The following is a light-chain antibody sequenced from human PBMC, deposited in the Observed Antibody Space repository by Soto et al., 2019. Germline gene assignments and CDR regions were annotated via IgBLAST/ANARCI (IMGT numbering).Light chain of an antibody. J-gene: IGLJ2*01. CDR1: SSDIGRYDL. Sequence: QSVLAQPASVSGSPGQSITISCTGTSSDIGRYDLVAWYQQHPGEAPKLVIYEVTKRPSGISDRFSASKSGNTASLTISGLQAEDEANYFCCSHAGRGTVLFGGGTKVTVL. CDR3: CSHAGRGTVL. V-gene: IGLV2-23*02. CDR2: EVT.